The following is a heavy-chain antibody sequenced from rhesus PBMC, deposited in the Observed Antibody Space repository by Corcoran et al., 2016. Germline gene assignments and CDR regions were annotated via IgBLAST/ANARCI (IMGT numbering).Heavy chain of an antibody. J-gene: IGHJ4*01. CDR3: ARPLWTGAFLFGY. CDR1: DGSFSSYC. D-gene: IGHD3-3*01. CDR2: INGNSGST. V-gene: IGHV4-80*01. Sequence: QVQLQESGPGLVKPSETLSLTCAVSDGSFSSYCWSWIRQPPGKGLEWIGEINGNSGSTNYNPSPRTRVTISKDASKNQFSLKLSSVTAADTAVYYCARPLWTGAFLFGYWGQGVLVTVSS.